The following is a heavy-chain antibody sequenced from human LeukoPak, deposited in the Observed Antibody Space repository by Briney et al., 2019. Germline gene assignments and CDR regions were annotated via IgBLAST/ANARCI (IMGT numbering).Heavy chain of an antibody. V-gene: IGHV1-18*01. Sequence: GASVKVSCKVSGYTSPFYGITWVRQAPGQGLEWMGWISACNGNTNYAQKLQGRVTMTTDTSTSTAYMELRSLRSDDTAVYYCARGVKFPGGFDIWGQGTMVTVSS. CDR2: ISACNGNT. J-gene: IGHJ3*02. CDR3: ARGVKFPGGFDI. CDR1: GYTSPFYG. D-gene: IGHD4-23*01.